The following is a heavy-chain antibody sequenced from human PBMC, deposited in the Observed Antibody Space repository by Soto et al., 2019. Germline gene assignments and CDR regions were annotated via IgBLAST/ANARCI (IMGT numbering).Heavy chain of an antibody. Sequence: QVQLVQSGAEVKKPGASVKVSCKASGYTFTSYGISWVREAPGQGLEWMGWISAYNGNTNYAQKLQGRVTMTTDTSTSTAYMELRSLGSDDTAVYYCARDPIPSPHRVPIFDYWGQGTLVTVSS. D-gene: IGHD2-2*01. J-gene: IGHJ4*02. V-gene: IGHV1-18*01. CDR2: ISAYNGNT. CDR1: GYTFTSYG. CDR3: ARDPIPSPHRVPIFDY.